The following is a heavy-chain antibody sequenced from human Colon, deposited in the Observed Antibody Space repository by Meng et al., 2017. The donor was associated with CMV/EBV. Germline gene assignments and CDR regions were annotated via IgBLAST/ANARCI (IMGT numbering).Heavy chain of an antibody. V-gene: IGHV3-30*04. J-gene: IGHJ4*02. CDR2: ISYDGSKQ. CDR1: GFTFASYP. D-gene: IGHD3/OR15-3a*01. CDR3: VRDKGTGAFDF. Sequence: LSSVASGFTFASYPMNWVRQAPGKGLEWVAFISYDGSKQKYADSVTGRFTISRDTPKDTLYLELNSLKTDDTATYYCVRDKGTGAFDFWGQGSLVTVSS.